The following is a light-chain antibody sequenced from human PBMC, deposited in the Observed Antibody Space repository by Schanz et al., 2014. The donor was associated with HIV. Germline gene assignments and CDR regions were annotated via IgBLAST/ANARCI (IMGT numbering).Light chain of an antibody. J-gene: IGKJ4*01. V-gene: IGKV1-39*01. Sequence: DIQMAQSPSSLSASLGDRVAITCRASQNITDHLTWYQQKTGRPPKLLIYASTVLHPGVPSRFSGSGSGTSFTLTISSLQPEDFGTYYCQQGDYFPLTFGGGTKVEIK. CDR1: QNITDH. CDR2: AST. CDR3: QQGDYFPLT.